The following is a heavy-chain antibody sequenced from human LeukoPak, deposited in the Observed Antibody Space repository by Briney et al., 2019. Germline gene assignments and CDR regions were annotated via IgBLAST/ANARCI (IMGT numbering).Heavy chain of an antibody. CDR1: GASIRSGDYY. J-gene: IGHJ3*02. V-gene: IGHV4-30-4*01. D-gene: IGHD2-15*01. CDR2: IYDSGST. CDR3: ARDCSGGSCYGAFDI. Sequence: PSQTLSLTCTVSGASIRSGDYYWSWIRQPPGKGLEWIGYIYDSGSTYYNPSLKSRITISVDTSENRFSLKLSSVTATDTAVYYCARDCSGGSCYGAFDIWGQGTVVTVSS.